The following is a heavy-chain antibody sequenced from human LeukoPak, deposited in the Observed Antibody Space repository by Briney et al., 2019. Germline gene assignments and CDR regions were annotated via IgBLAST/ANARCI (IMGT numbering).Heavy chain of an antibody. V-gene: IGHV3-66*01. J-gene: IGHJ4*02. CDR1: GFTVSSIY. Sequence: GGSLSLSCAASGFTVSSIYMSWVRQAAGKGLAWVSVIYAGGSTYYADSVKGRFTISRDNSKNTLYLQLNSLRAEDTAVYYCARDMTTGTTGDYWGQGTLVTVSS. CDR3: ARDMTTGTTGDY. CDR2: IYAGGST. D-gene: IGHD4-17*01.